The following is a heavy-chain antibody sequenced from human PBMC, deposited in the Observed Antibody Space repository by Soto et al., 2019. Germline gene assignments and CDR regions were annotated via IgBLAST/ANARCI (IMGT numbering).Heavy chain of an antibody. D-gene: IGHD2-8*01. CDR3: AGTYCTNGVCLKGNWLDP. V-gene: IGHV4-31*03. Sequence: QVQLQESGPGLVKPSQTLSLTCTVSGGSISSGGYYWSWIRQHPGKGLEWIGYIYYSGSTYYNPSLKSRVTISVDTSNNHCPLKLRPVTAADTAVYYCAGTYCTNGVCLKGNWLDPWGPGTLVTVSS. CDR2: IYYSGST. J-gene: IGHJ5*02. CDR1: GGSISSGGYY.